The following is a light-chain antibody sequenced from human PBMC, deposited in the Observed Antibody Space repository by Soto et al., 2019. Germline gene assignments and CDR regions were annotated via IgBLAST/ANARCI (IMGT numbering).Light chain of an antibody. V-gene: IGKV3-11*01. J-gene: IGKJ3*01. CDR2: DAS. CDR3: QQRRNWPRIFT. Sequence: EILMTQSPSTLSLSPGERATLSCRASQSVSSYLAWYQQKPGQAPRLLIYDASNRATGIPARFSGSGSGTDFTVFIRSLGPEDFAVYYCQQRRNWPRIFTFGPGTKVDIK. CDR1: QSVSSY.